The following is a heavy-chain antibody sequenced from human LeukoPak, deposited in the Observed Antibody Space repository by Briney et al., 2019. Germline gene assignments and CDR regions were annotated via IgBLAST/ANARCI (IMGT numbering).Heavy chain of an antibody. J-gene: IGHJ4*02. CDR3: ASSGSGWYQFDW. Sequence: GGSLRLSCAASGFTFSSYAMSWVRQAPGKGLEWVSAIRSSGSTTFYTDSVKARFTISRDNSKNTLYLQMDSLRAEDTAVYFCASSGSGWYQFDWWGQGTLVTVSS. V-gene: IGHV3-23*01. D-gene: IGHD6-19*01. CDR1: GFTFSSYA. CDR2: IRSSGSTT.